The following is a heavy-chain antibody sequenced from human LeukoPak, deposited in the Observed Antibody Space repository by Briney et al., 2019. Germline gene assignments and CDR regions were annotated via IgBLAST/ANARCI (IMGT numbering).Heavy chain of an antibody. CDR3: AKGLGPSAPNGRVFDF. CDR1: GFIFSNYA. J-gene: IGHJ4*02. D-gene: IGHD2-2*01. CDR2: ITDSSDDT. Sequence: GGSLSLSCAASGFIFSNYAMSWVRLAPGKGLEWVSIITDSSDDTKHADSVRGRFTISRDNSKNILYLQMNSLRVEDTAVYFCAKGLGPSAPNGRVFDFWGQGTLVTASS. V-gene: IGHV3-23*01.